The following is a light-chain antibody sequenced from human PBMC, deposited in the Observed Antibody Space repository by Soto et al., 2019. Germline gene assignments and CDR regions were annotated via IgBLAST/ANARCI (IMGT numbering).Light chain of an antibody. CDR2: SNN. V-gene: IGLV1-44*01. CDR3: CSYVGSNIFYV. J-gene: IGLJ1*01. CDR1: SSNIGSNI. Sequence: QSVLTQPPSASGTPGQRVTISCSGSSSNIGSNIVNWYQQLPGTAPKLLIYSNNRRPSGVPDRFTGSKSGTSASLAISGLQSEDEADYYCCSYVGSNIFYVFGTGTKVTVL.